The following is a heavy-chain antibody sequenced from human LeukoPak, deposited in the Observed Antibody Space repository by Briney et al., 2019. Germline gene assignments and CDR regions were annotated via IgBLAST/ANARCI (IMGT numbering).Heavy chain of an antibody. CDR1: GFTLSSYS. CDR3: ARGDCNGGSCYLSLTTIDY. CDR2: ISSSSSTI. V-gene: IGHV3-48*01. J-gene: IGHJ4*02. D-gene: IGHD2-15*01. Sequence: GGSLRLSCAASGFTLSSYSMNWVRQAPGKGLEWVSYISSSSSTIYYADSVKGRFTISRDNAENSLFLQMNSLGAEDTAVYYCARGDCNGGSCYLSLTTIDYWGQGTLVTVSS.